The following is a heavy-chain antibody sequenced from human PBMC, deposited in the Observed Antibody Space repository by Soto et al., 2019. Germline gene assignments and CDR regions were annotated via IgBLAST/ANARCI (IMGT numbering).Heavy chain of an antibody. Sequence: EPLRLRYAVDGGKFVDFDWSRILKPPGKALQWIGEINHSRSTNYKKYIKSRVNISVDTSKNQLYLTLRSVTAADTAVYYCARARNLRLYYCYGMDVWAEGTTVTVSS. CDR2: INHSRST. CDR3: ARARNLRLYYCYGMDV. D-gene: IGHD4-17*01. J-gene: IGHJ6*04. CDR1: GGKFVDFD. V-gene: IGHV4-34*01.